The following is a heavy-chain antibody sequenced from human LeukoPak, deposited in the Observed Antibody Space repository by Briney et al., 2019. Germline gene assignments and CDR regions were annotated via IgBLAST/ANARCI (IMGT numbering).Heavy chain of an antibody. J-gene: IGHJ6*03. V-gene: IGHV1-2*02. CDR1: GYTFTGHY. D-gene: IGHD6-19*01. CDR2: INPNTGGT. Sequence: ASVKVSCKASGYTFTGHYMHWVRQTPGQGLEWMGWINPNTGGTNHAQKFRGRVTMTRDTSISTAYMELSRLRSDDTAVYYCARDRLAVAYYYFYYMDVWGKGTTVTVSS. CDR3: ARDRLAVAYYYFYYMDV.